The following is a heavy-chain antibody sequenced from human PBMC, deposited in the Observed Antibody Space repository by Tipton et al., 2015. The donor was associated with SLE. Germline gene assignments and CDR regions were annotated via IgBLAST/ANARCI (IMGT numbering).Heavy chain of an antibody. CDR3: ARVVGAAFFDY. V-gene: IGHV3-7*03. CDR2: IKQDGSEK. J-gene: IGHJ4*02. Sequence: SLRLSCVASGFSFSSYWMTWVRQAPGKGLEWVAHIKQDGSEKYYVDSVEGRFTVSRDDSKNSLYLQMNSLKAEDTAVYYCARVVGAAFFDYCGQGTLVTVSS. CDR1: GFSFSSYW. D-gene: IGHD1-26*01.